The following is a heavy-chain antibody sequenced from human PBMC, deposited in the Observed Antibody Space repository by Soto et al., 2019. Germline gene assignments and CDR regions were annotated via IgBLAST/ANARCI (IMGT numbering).Heavy chain of an antibody. Sequence: SETLSLTCTVSGGSISSYYWSWIRQPPGKGLEWIGYIYYSGSTNYNPSLKSRVTISVDTSKNQFSLKLSSVTAADTAVYYCAGTVIAVAGRRYSDYWGQGTLVTASS. D-gene: IGHD6-19*01. CDR3: AGTVIAVAGRRYSDY. CDR2: IYYSGST. J-gene: IGHJ4*02. CDR1: GGSISSYY. V-gene: IGHV4-59*08.